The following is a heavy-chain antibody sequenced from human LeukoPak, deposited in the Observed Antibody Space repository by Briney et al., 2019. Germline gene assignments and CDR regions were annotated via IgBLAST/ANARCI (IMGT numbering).Heavy chain of an antibody. CDR1: GFTFDNYV. J-gene: IGHJ3*02. CDR2: IYSGGST. CDR3: ARRKGFYYDSSGYYEGSAFDI. Sequence: GGSLRLSCAASGFTFDNYVMTWIRQAPGKGLEWVSVIYSGGSTYYADSVKGRFTISRDNSKNTLYLQMNSLRAEDTAVYYCARRKGFYYDSSGYYEGSAFDIWGQGTMVTVSS. V-gene: IGHV3-53*01. D-gene: IGHD3-22*01.